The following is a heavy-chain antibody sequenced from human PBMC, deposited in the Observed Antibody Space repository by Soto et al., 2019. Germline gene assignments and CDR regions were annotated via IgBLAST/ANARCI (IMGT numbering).Heavy chain of an antibody. D-gene: IGHD6-19*01. V-gene: IGHV3-23*01. Sequence: GGSLRLSCAASGFPFGENAMSWVRQAPGKGLEWVSGISDSGATTYYADSVRGRFTISRDNSKNILYLQMKSLRAEDSASYYCAKEDTSSGSLDYWGQGALVTVSS. CDR2: ISDSGATT. CDR3: AKEDTSSGSLDY. CDR1: GFPFGENA. J-gene: IGHJ4*02.